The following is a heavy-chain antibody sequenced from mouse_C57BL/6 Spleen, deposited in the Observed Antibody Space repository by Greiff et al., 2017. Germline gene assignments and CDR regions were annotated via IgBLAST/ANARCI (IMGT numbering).Heavy chain of an antibody. J-gene: IGHJ2*01. CDR1: GYTFTSYW. CDR3: ARGGITTVGWDY. Sequence: VQLQQPGTELVKPGASVKLSCKASGYTFTSYWMHWVKQRPGQGLEWIGNINPSNGGTNYNEKFKSKATLTVDKSSSTAYMQLSSLTSEDSAVYYGARGGITTVGWDYWGQGTTLTVSS. D-gene: IGHD1-1*01. V-gene: IGHV1-53*01. CDR2: INPSNGGT.